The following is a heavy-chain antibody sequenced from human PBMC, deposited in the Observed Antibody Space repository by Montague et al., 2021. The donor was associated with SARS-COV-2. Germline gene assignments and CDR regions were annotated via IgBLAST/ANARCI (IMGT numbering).Heavy chain of an antibody. Sequence: ETLSLTCTVSGYSISSGYYWGWIRQPPGKGLEWIGSIYHSGSTXYNPSLKSRVTISVDTSKNQFSLKLSSVTAADTAVYYCARDCYDYGSGSYQRWFDPWGQGTLVTVSS. CDR2: IYHSGST. J-gene: IGHJ5*02. CDR1: GYSISSGYY. D-gene: IGHD3-10*01. CDR3: ARDCYDYGSGSYQRWFDP. V-gene: IGHV4-38-2*02.